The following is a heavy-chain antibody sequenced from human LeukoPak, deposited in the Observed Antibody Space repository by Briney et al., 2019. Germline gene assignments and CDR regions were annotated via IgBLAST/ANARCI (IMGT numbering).Heavy chain of an antibody. V-gene: IGHV4-30-2*01. D-gene: IGHD3-22*01. Sequence: SETLSLTCAVSGGSISSGGSSWSWIRQPPGKGLEWIGYIYHSGSTYYNPSLKSRVTISVDRSKNQFSLKLSSVTAADTAVYYCARETYYYDSSGYSNWFDPWGQGTLVTVSS. CDR1: GGSISSGGSS. CDR2: IYHSGST. CDR3: ARETYYYDSSGYSNWFDP. J-gene: IGHJ5*02.